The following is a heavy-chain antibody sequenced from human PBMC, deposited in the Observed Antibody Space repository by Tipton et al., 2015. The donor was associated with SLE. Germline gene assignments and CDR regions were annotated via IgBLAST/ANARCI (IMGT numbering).Heavy chain of an antibody. J-gene: IGHJ4*02. V-gene: IGHV3-21*01. D-gene: IGHD5-24*01. CDR3: ARGPPEMATILDY. CDR1: GFTFSSYS. CDR2: ISSSSSYI. Sequence: SLRLSCAASGFTFSSYSMNWVRQAPGKGLEWVSSISSSSSYIYYADSVKGRFTISRDNAKNSLYLQMNSLRAEDTAVYYCARGPPEMATILDYWGQGTLVTVSS.